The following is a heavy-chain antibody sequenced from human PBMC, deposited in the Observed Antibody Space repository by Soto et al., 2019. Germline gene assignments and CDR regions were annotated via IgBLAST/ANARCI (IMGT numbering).Heavy chain of an antibody. V-gene: IGHV4-34*12. J-gene: IGHJ3*02. CDR3: ARSPLGYDYVRQTWREVGDSFDI. D-gene: IGHD3-16*01. Sequence: QVRLEQWGAGLLKPSETLSLTCASYGASLGGFHWTWLRQAPGKGLEWIGELIHGGSTNYNPSLKSRVSFSLDTSKNKFSLHLMSVTAAGTAVYYCARSPLGYDYVRQTWREVGDSFDIWGRGTMVTVSS. CDR2: LIHGGST. CDR1: GASLGGFH.